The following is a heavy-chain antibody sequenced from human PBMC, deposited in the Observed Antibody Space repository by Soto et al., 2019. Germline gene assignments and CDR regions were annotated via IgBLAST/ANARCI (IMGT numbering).Heavy chain of an antibody. CDR1: GGSFSGYY. Sequence: QVQLQQWGAGLLKPSETLSLTCAVYGGSFSGYYWSWIRQPPGKGLEWIGEINHSGSTNYNPSLKRRVTISVDTSKNQFSLKLSSVTAADTAVYYCARVQLWLASYYYYYGMDVWGQGTTVTVSS. CDR3: ARVQLWLASYYYYYGMDV. CDR2: INHSGST. J-gene: IGHJ6*02. V-gene: IGHV4-34*01. D-gene: IGHD5-18*01.